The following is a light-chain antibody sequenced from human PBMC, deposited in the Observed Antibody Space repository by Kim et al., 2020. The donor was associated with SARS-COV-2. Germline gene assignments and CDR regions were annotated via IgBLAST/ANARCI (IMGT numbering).Light chain of an antibody. Sequence: SLGETAILSCRASQSVDNFLAWYQQKPGQPPRLVIYDAFIRATDTPDRFSGSGYGTDFTLTINNLEPEDFAVYYCQQRSKWPPFTFGQGTKLEI. CDR2: DAF. V-gene: IGKV3-11*01. J-gene: IGKJ2*01. CDR3: QQRSKWPPFT. CDR1: QSVDNF.